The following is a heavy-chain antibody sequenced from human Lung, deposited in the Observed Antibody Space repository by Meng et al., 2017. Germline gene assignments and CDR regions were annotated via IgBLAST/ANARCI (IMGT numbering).Heavy chain of an antibody. CDR3: ARGQKGYFDL. V-gene: IGHV4-30-4*01. CDR1: GGSVSSSNYY. J-gene: IGHJ2*01. CDR2: IYNSGST. Sequence: QVQLPESGPGLVKPSQTLSLTCTVSGGSVSSSNYYWSWIRQPPGKGLEWSGHIYNSGSTYYNPSLKSRITISVDTSKNQFSLKLSSVTAADTAVYYCARGQKGYFDLWGRGTLVTRLL.